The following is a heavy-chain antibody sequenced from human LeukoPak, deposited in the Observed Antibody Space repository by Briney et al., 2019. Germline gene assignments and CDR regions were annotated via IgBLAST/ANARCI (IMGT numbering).Heavy chain of an antibody. CDR3: AREDDSSGTPFFDY. V-gene: IGHV4-34*01. D-gene: IGHD3-22*01. J-gene: IGHJ4*02. CDR1: GGSFSGYY. CDR2: INHSGST. Sequence: SETLSLTCAVYGGSFSGYYWSWIRQPPGKGLEWIGEINHSGSTNYNPSLKSRVTISVDTSKNQFSLKLSSVTAADTAVYYCAREDDSSGTPFFDYWGQGTLVTVSS.